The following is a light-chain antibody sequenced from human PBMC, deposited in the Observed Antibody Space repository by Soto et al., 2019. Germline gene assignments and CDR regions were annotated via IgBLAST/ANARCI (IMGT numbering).Light chain of an antibody. CDR2: LGS. CDR1: QNLLHSNGYNY. Sequence: DIVMTQSPLSLPVTPGEPASISCRSSQNLLHSNGYNYLDWYLQKPGQSPQLLIFLGSNRASGVPDRFSGSGSGTDFTLKISRVEAGDVGVYYCMQSLQTPLTFGGGTEVESK. CDR3: MQSLQTPLT. J-gene: IGKJ4*01. V-gene: IGKV2-28*01.